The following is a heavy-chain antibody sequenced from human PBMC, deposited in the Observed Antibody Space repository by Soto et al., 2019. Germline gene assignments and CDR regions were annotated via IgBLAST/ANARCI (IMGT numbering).Heavy chain of an antibody. D-gene: IGHD3-10*01. Sequence: SETLSLTCTVSGGSISSGDYYWSWIRQPPGKGLEWIGYIYYSGSTYYNPSLKSRVTISVDTSKNQFSLKLSSVTAADTAVYYCARVAITMVRGVTKDAFDIWGQGTMVTVSS. CDR3: ARVAITMVRGVTKDAFDI. CDR1: GGSISSGDYY. V-gene: IGHV4-30-4*01. CDR2: IYYSGST. J-gene: IGHJ3*02.